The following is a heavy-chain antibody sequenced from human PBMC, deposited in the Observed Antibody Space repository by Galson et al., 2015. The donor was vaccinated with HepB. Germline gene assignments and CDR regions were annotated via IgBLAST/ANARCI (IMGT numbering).Heavy chain of an antibody. CDR3: ARVVVPDVNGAFDI. V-gene: IGHV4-61*02. D-gene: IGHD2-2*01. Sequence: TLSLTCTVSGGSISSGSYYWGWIRQPAGNGLEWIGRIRTSGSTNYNPSIKSRVTMSVDTPNNQFSLNLSSVTATDTAVYYCARVVVPDVNGAFDIWGQGTMVTVSS. CDR1: GGSISSGSYY. J-gene: IGHJ3*02. CDR2: IRTSGST.